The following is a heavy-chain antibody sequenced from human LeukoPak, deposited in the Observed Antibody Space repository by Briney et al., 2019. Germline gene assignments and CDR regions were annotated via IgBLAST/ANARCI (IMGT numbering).Heavy chain of an antibody. CDR2: IKHDGSEK. V-gene: IGHV3-7*01. CDR1: GFTFSRHW. Sequence: GGSLRLSCAASGFTFSRHWMTWVRQAPGKGLEWVANIKHDGSEKNYVDSVKGRFTISRDNAKNSLYLQMNSLRAEDTAVYYCARDGMITAYAFDIWGQGTMVTVSS. J-gene: IGHJ3*02. D-gene: IGHD3-16*01. CDR3: ARDGMITAYAFDI.